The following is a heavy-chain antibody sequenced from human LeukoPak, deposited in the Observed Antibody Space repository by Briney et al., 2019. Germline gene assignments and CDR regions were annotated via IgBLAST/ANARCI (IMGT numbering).Heavy chain of an antibody. D-gene: IGHD6-13*01. Sequence: PGESLKISCEGSGYSFTNYWIGWVRQMPGKGLEWMGIIYPGDSDTRYSPSFQGQVTISADKSISTAYLQWSSLKASDTAIYFCARSSNVGSSWIDAFDVWGQGTMVTVSS. CDR3: ARSSNVGSSWIDAFDV. CDR1: GYSFTNYW. CDR2: IYPGDSDT. J-gene: IGHJ3*01. V-gene: IGHV5-51*01.